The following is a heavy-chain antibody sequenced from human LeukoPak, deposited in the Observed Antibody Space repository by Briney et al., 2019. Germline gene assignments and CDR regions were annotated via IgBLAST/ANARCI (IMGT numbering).Heavy chain of an antibody. CDR3: ARSRIPLYYYYGMDV. Sequence: GESLKISCKGSGYSFTSYWIGWVRQMPGKGLEWMGIIYPGDSDTRYSPSFQGQVTISADKSISTAYLQWSSLKASDTAIYYCARSRIPLYYYYGMDVWGQGTTVTVSS. CDR2: IYPGDSDT. CDR1: GYSFTSYW. V-gene: IGHV5-51*01. J-gene: IGHJ6*02. D-gene: IGHD2-2*02.